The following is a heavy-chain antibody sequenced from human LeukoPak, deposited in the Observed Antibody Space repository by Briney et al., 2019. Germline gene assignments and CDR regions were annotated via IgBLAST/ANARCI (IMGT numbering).Heavy chain of an antibody. CDR2: ISSTSSTV. CDR3: ARDGGRNNDY. D-gene: IGHD3-3*01. J-gene: IGHJ4*02. Sequence: GGSLRLSCAVSGFTFSSYSMTWVRQAPGKGLEWVSYISSTSSTVYYADSVKGRFTISRDNVKNSLYLQMNSLRAEDTAVYYCARDGGRNNDYWGQGTLVTVSS. V-gene: IGHV3-48*01. CDR1: GFTFSSYS.